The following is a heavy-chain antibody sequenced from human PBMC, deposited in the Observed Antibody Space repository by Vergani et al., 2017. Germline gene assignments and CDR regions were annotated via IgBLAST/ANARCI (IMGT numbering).Heavy chain of an antibody. D-gene: IGHD2-2*03. CDR2: ISGSGGST. J-gene: IGHJ4*02. V-gene: IGHV3-23*01. CDR1: GFTFSSYA. CDR3: AKDSRYGYCSSTSCPFDY. Sequence: EVQLLESGGGLVQPGGSLRLSCAASGFTFSSYAMSWVRQAPGKGLEWVSAISGSGGSTYYADSMKGRFTISRDNSKNTLYLQMNSLRAEDTAVYYCAKDSRYGYCSSTSCPFDYWGQGTLVTVSS.